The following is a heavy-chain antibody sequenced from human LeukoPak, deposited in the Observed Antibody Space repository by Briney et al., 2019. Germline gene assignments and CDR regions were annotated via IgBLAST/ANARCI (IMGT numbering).Heavy chain of an antibody. Sequence: SEILSLTCTVSGGSISSYYWSWIRQPPGKGLEWIGYIYYSGSTNYNPSLKSRVTISVDTSKNQFSLKLSSVTAADTAVYYCARHRQDYGGNSGRHAFDIWGQGTMVTVSS. CDR3: ARHRQDYGGNSGRHAFDI. CDR2: IYYSGST. D-gene: IGHD4-23*01. CDR1: GGSISSYY. J-gene: IGHJ3*02. V-gene: IGHV4-59*08.